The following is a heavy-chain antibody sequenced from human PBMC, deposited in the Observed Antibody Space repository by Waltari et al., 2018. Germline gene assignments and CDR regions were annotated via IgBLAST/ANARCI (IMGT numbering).Heavy chain of an antibody. Sequence: QVQLQESGPGRVKPSQTLSLTCTVSGGSISSGGYYWSWIRQHPGKGLEWIGYIYYSGSTYYNPSLKSRVTISVDTSKNQFSLKLSSVTAADTAVYYCARGIPAAQLYYFDYWGQGTLVTVSS. CDR2: IYYSGST. CDR3: ARGIPAAQLYYFDY. J-gene: IGHJ4*02. CDR1: GGSISSGGYY. V-gene: IGHV4-31*03. D-gene: IGHD2-2*01.